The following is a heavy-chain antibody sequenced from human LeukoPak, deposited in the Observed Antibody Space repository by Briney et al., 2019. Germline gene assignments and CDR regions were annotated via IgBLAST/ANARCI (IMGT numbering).Heavy chain of an antibody. J-gene: IGHJ6*03. CDR2: MNPQTGDA. V-gene: IGHV1-8*01. D-gene: IGHD3-3*01. CDR1: GYTFTSFD. Sequence: ASVRVSCKASGYTFTSFDINWVRQGPGQGLEWMGWMNPQTGDAAYADKFLGRVTMTRDTSIGTAFMELSSLRVDDTAVYYCATEGVGVSSSLPAVLYMDVWGQGTSVSVS. CDR3: ATEGVGVSSSLPAVLYMDV.